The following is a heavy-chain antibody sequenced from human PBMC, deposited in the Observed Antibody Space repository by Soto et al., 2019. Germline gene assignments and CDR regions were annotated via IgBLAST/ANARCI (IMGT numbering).Heavy chain of an antibody. D-gene: IGHD2-15*01. CDR1: GYTFTSYV. V-gene: IGHV1-18*01. J-gene: IGHJ6*02. CDR3: ARGGNAYYYYGMDV. CDR2: ISAYNGNT. Sequence: ASVKASCKASGYTFTSYVISWVRQAPGQGLEWMGWISAYNGNTNYAQKLQGRVTMTTDTSTSTAYMELRSLRSDDTAVYYCARGGNAYYYYGMDVWGQGTTVTVPS.